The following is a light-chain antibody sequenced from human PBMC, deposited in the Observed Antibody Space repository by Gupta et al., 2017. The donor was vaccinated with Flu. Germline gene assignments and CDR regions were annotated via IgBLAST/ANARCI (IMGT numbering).Light chain of an antibody. J-gene: IGKJ1*01. Sequence: PSSLSASVGDRVTIACRASENVGNYLNWYRHKPGKPPKLLIFAASTLQSGVPSRFSGDRSGTDFTLTISSLEPDDFATYYCQQSDITPRTFGPGTKVEI. V-gene: IGKV1-39*01. CDR3: QQSDITPRT. CDR2: AAS. CDR1: ENVGNY.